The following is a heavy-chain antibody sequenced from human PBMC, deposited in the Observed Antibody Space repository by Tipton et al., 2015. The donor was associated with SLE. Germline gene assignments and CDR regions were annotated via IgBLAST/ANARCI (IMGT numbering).Heavy chain of an antibody. CDR3: ARVERGAFDY. Sequence: GLVKPSETLSLTCTVSGGSISRHYWTWIRQPPGKGLEWIGDIYYTGSTNYRPSLKSRVTISEDASKNQLSLELTSVTAADTAVYYCARVERGAFDYWGQGTLVTVSS. CDR2: IYYTGST. V-gene: IGHV4-59*11. D-gene: IGHD1-1*01. CDR1: GGSISRHY. J-gene: IGHJ4*02.